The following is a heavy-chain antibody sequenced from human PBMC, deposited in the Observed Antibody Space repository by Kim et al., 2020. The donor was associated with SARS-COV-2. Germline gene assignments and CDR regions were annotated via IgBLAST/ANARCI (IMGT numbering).Heavy chain of an antibody. V-gene: IGHV3-74*01. CDR2: INSDGSNK. CDR3: TRNCEMDV. Sequence: GGSLRLSCAASGFTLSSYWMYWVRQGPGKGLEWVSRINSDGSNKLYVDSVKGRFTISRDNAENTVYLQMSSLRAEDTAIYYCTRNCEMDVWGQGTTVTVSS. CDR1: GFTLSSYW. D-gene: IGHD1-1*01. J-gene: IGHJ6*02.